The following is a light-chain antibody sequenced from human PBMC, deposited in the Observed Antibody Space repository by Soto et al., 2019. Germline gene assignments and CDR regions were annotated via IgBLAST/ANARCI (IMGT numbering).Light chain of an antibody. V-gene: IGLV2-14*01. J-gene: IGLJ1*01. CDR3: NSYTSSSTFV. CDR2: EVY. Sequence: QSALTQPASVSGSPGQSITISCTGTRSDVGGYNYVSWYQHHPGKAPKLMIYEVYYRPSGVSDRFTGSKSGNTASLTISGLQADEVAGYYCNSYTSSSTFVFGTGTKVTVL. CDR1: RSDVGGYNY.